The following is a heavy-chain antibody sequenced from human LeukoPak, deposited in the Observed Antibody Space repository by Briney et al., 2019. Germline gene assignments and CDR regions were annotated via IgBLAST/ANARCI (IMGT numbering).Heavy chain of an antibody. V-gene: IGHV4-38-2*02. CDR2: IYHSGSS. Sequence: SETLSLTCTVSGYSISSGYFWGWIRQPPGKGLEWIGSIYHSGSSYYNPSLNSRVTISVDTSKNQFSLKLSSVTAADTAVYYCAVVSIVGATPDYWGQGTLVTVSS. J-gene: IGHJ4*02. D-gene: IGHD1-26*01. CDR3: AVVSIVGATPDY. CDR1: GYSISSGYF.